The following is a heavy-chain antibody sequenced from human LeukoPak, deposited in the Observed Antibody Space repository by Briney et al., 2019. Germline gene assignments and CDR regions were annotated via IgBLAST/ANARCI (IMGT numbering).Heavy chain of an antibody. D-gene: IGHD4-11*01. CDR3: ARPRYSNYGDFDY. Sequence: PGGSLRLSCAASGFTFSSYAMHWVRQAPGKGLEWVAVISYDGSNKYYADSVKGRFTISRDNSKNTLYLQMNSLRAEDSAVYYCARPRYSNYGDFDYWGQGTLVTVSS. J-gene: IGHJ4*02. V-gene: IGHV3-30-3*01. CDR2: ISYDGSNK. CDR1: GFTFSSYA.